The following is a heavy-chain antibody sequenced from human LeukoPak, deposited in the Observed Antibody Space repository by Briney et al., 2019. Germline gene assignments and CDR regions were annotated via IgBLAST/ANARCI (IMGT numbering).Heavy chain of an antibody. D-gene: IGHD2-21*01. V-gene: IGHV3-33*06. J-gene: IGHJ4*02. CDR3: AKAGSTYCGGDCHIDY. CDR1: GFTFSSYG. Sequence: QTGGSLRLSCAASGFTFSSYGMHWVRQAPGKGLEWVAVIWYDASNKYYADTVKGRFTISRDNSKNTLYLQMNSLRAEGTAVYYCAKAGSTYCGGDCHIDYWGQGTLVTVSS. CDR2: IWYDASNK.